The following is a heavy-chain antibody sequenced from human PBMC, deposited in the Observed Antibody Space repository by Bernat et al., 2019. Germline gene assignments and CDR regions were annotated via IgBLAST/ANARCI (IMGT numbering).Heavy chain of an antibody. D-gene: IGHD3-3*01. CDR1: GYTFTSYG. V-gene: IGHV1-18*01. Sequence: QVQLVQSGAEVKKPGASVKVSCKASGYTFTSYGISWVRQAPGQGLEWMGWISAYNGKTNYAQKLQGRVTMTTDTSTSTAYMELRSLRSDDTAVYYCARVIGGVLEWLRSYGMDVWGQGTTVTVSS. CDR3: ARVIGGVLEWLRSYGMDV. CDR2: ISAYNGKT. J-gene: IGHJ6*02.